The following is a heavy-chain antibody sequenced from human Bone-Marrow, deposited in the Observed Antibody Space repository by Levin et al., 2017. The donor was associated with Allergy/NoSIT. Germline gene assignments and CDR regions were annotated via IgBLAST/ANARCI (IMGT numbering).Heavy chain of an antibody. J-gene: IGHJ3*01. CDR2: IKSKTDGATT. CDR3: STDGGR. CDR1: GFAFSDAW. D-gene: IGHD6-25*01. Sequence: ETLSLTCVASGFAFSDAWMIWIRQTPGKGLEWVGRIKSKTDGATTDYVAPVKGRFTISRDDSKNTLYLQMDSLKTEDTGVYYCSTDGGRWGQGTMVTVSS. V-gene: IGHV3-15*01.